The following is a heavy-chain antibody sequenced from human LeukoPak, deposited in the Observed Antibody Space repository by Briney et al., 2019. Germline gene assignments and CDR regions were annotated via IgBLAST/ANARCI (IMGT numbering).Heavy chain of an antibody. J-gene: IGHJ4*02. CDR1: GGTLSSYA. CDR3: ARAPLLGFGELSTKYYFDY. V-gene: IGHV1-69*05. D-gene: IGHD3-10*01. CDR2: IIPIFGTA. Sequence: RASVRVSCKASGGTLSSYAISWVRQAPGQGLEWMGGIIPIFGTANYAQKFQGRVTITTDESTSTAYMELSSLRSEDTAVYYCARAPLLGFGELSTKYYFDYWGQGTLVTVSS.